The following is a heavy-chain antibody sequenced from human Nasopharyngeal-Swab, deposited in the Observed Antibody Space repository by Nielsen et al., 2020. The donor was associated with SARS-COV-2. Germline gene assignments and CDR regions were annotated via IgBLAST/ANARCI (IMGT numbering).Heavy chain of an antibody. CDR2: ISRSSSYI. V-gene: IGHV3-21*01. Sequence: GESLKISCAAPGFTFSSYSMNWVRQAPGKGLEWVSSISRSSSYIYYADSVKGRFTISRDNAKNSLYLQMNSLRAEDTAVYYCARDIRLWFGELSHKLFDYWGQGTLVTVSS. CDR1: GFTFSSYS. D-gene: IGHD3-10*01. CDR3: ARDIRLWFGELSHKLFDY. J-gene: IGHJ4*02.